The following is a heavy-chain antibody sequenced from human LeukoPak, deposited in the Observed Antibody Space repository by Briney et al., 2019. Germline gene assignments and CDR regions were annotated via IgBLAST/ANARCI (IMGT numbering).Heavy chain of an antibody. V-gene: IGHV3-30*02. CDR2: LRKDATYS. CDR1: GFPFSSYG. D-gene: IGHD6-19*01. Sequence: GGSLRLSCAASGFPFSSYGMYWVRQTPDKGLQWVAYLRKDATYSNYADSVRGRFTISRDNSKNTLDLQMSSLRVDDTAVYYCARGTAITAGIDFWGQGTLVTVSS. J-gene: IGHJ4*02. CDR3: ARGTAITAGIDF.